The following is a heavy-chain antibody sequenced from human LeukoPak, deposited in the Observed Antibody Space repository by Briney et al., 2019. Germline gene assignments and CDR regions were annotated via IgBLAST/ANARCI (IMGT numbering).Heavy chain of an antibody. Sequence: GGSLRLSCAASEFIFSDYAMGWVRQAPGKGLEWVSTIDKTTYPTFYADSVKGRFTISRDNSKNTLYLQMNSLRTEDTAVYFCAKFEGGTIPGWFNDYWGQGILVTVSS. D-gene: IGHD6-19*01. CDR2: IDKTTYPT. V-gene: IGHV3-23*05. CDR3: AKFEGGTIPGWFNDY. J-gene: IGHJ4*02. CDR1: EFIFSDYA.